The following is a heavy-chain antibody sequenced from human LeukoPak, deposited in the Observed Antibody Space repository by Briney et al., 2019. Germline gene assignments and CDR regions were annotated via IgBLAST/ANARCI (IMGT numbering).Heavy chain of an antibody. CDR1: GFTFSSYA. Sequence: GGSLRLSCAASGFTFSSYAMSWVRQAPGKGLEWVARIRSKRDTYATAYSASVKGRFTISRDDSNNTAYLQMNSLKTEDTAVYYCARDRDYCTNDVCGYLDYWGQGTLVTVSS. V-gene: IGHV3-73*01. CDR2: IRSKRDTYAT. D-gene: IGHD2-8*01. J-gene: IGHJ4*02. CDR3: ARDRDYCTNDVCGYLDY.